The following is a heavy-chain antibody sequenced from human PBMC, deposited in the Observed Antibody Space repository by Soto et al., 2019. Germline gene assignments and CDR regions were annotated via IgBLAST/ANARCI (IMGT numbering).Heavy chain of an antibody. J-gene: IGHJ3*02. Sequence: EVQLLESGGGLVQPGGSLILSCAASGCNFSSYAMRWVRQAPGKGLEWVSGISGSGGGIYYADSVNGRFTISRDNSKNTLYRQMNSLRAEDTAVYEGAKDRLTGYYTTDAFDIWCQWTMVTVSS. CDR1: GCNFSSYA. CDR2: ISGSGGGI. D-gene: IGHD3-9*01. V-gene: IGHV3-23*01. CDR3: AKDRLTGYYTTDAFDI.